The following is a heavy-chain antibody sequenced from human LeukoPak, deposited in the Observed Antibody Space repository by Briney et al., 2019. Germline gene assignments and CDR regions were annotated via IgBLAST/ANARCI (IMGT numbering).Heavy chain of an antibody. J-gene: IGHJ3*01. CDR1: GFTFSSYG. CDR3: AKDEHTYGERVAFDL. CDR2: IRFDGSNN. V-gene: IGHV3-30*02. D-gene: IGHD5-18*01. Sequence: PGGSPRLSCVASGFTFSSYGMHWVRQAPGKGLEWVAFIRFDGSNNYNEDTVKGRFTISRDNSKNTLNLQMNSLRPEDTAVYYCAKDEHTYGERVAFDLWGQGTIVSVSS.